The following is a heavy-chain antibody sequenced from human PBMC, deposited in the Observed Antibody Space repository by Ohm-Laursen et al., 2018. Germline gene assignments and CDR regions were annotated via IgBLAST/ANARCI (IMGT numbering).Heavy chain of an antibody. V-gene: IGHV4-4*07. CDR2: IYTSGST. CDR3: ARGTSSWYYFDY. J-gene: IGHJ4*02. D-gene: IGHD6-13*01. CDR1: GGSISSYY. Sequence: GTLSLTCTVSGGSISSYYWSWIRQPAGKGLEWIGRIYTSGSTNYNPSLKSRVTMSVDTSKNHFSLKLSLVTAADTAVYYCARGTSSWYYFDYWGQGTLVTVSS.